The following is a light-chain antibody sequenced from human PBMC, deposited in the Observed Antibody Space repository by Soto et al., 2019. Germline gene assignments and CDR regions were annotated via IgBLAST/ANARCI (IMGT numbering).Light chain of an antibody. CDR3: QQRSNWTPV. CDR2: DAS. J-gene: IGKJ4*01. Sequence: IVLTQSPATLSLSPGERATLSCRASQSVSSYLAWYQQRPGQAPRLLIYDASNRATGIPARFSGSVSGTDFTITISSLQKEDGAVYYCQQRSNWTPVFGGGTKVDNK. V-gene: IGKV3-11*01. CDR1: QSVSSY.